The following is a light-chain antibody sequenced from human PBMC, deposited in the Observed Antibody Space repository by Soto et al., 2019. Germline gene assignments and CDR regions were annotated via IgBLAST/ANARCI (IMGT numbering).Light chain of an antibody. Sequence: EKVMTQSPATLSVSPGERATLSCRASQNVKTRLAWYQQKPGQAPRLLIFDALTRATGIPARFSGSASGTDFTLTISSLQSEDSAVYYCQQYDEWPLTFGGGTKVEIK. J-gene: IGKJ4*01. CDR3: QQYDEWPLT. V-gene: IGKV3-15*01. CDR2: DAL. CDR1: QNVKTR.